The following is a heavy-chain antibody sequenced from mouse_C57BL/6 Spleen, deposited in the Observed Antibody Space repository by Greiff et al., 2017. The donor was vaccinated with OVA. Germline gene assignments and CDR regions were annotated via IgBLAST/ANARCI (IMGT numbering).Heavy chain of an antibody. D-gene: IGHD1-1*01. CDR2: IYPRSGNT. Sequence: VQLQQSGAELARPGASVKMSCKASGYTFTSYGISWVKQRTGQGLEWIGEIYPRSGNTYYTAKFTGKATLTADISSGTAYMELRSLTSEDSAVYFCARQWISPYYYGSSHWDMDDWGTGTTVTVSS. V-gene: IGHV1-81*01. J-gene: IGHJ1*03. CDR3: ARQWISPYYYGSSHWDMDD. CDR1: GYTFTSYG.